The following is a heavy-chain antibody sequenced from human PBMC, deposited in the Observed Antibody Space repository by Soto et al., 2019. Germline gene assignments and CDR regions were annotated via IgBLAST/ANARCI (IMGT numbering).Heavy chain of an antibody. D-gene: IGHD3-22*01. CDR3: ARIPYYYDSSPIGH. V-gene: IGHV4-39*01. CDR2: IYYSGST. J-gene: IGHJ4*02. Sequence: SETLSLTCTVSGGSISSSSYYWGWTRQPPGKGLEWIGSIYYSGSTYYNPSLKSRVTISVDTSKNQFSLKLSSVTAADTAVYYCARIPYYYDSSPIGHWGQGTLVTVSS. CDR1: GGSISSSSYY.